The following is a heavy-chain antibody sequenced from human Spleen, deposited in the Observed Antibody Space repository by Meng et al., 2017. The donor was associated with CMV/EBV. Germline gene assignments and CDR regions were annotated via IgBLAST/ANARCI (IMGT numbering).Heavy chain of an antibody. D-gene: IGHD2-2*01. Sequence: SETLSLTCTVSGGSVSSSSYFWGWIRQPPGKGLEWIGYIYYRGSTYYNPSLKSRVTISVDTSKTQFSLKLSSVTAADTAVYYCAGSYGYCSSTSCSYYYYAMDVWGQGTTVTVSS. CDR2: IYYRGST. CDR1: GGSVSSSSYF. V-gene: IGHV4-30-4*08. CDR3: AGSYGYCSSTSCSYYYYAMDV. J-gene: IGHJ6*02.